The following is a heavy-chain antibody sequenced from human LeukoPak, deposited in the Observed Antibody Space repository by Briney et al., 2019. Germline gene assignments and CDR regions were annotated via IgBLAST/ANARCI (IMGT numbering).Heavy chain of an antibody. CDR2: IYPSGST. J-gene: IGHJ4*02. CDR1: GGSISSYY. Sequence: PSETLSLTCTVSGGSISSYYWSWIRQPAGQGLEWIGRIYPSGSTNYNPSLKSRVTISVDTSKNQFSLKLSSVTAADTAVYYCARAAAGSFDYWGQGTLVTVSS. V-gene: IGHV4-4*07. D-gene: IGHD6-13*01. CDR3: ARAAAGSFDY.